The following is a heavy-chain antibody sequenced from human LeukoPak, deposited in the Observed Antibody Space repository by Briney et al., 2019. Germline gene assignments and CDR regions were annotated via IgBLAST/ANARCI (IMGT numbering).Heavy chain of an antibody. CDR2: IGRQGDSDAT. CDR3: AGDYNFLTGLNY. V-gene: IGHV3-73*01. CDR1: GLTFSGSG. J-gene: IGHJ4*02. D-gene: IGHD3-9*01. Sequence: GGSLRLSCAASGLTFSGSGIHWVRQASGEGLEWLGRIGRQGDSDATRYAASLKGRFTISRVDSRNTAYLQMNSLKTEDTAVYYCAGDYNFLTGLNYWGQGTLVTVSS.